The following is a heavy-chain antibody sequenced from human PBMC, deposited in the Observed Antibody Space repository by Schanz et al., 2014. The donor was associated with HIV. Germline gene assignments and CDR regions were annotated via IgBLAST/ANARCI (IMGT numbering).Heavy chain of an antibody. Sequence: VQLVESGGGVVQPGRSLRLSCAASGFTFSSYAMSWVRQAPGKGLEWVSAISGGGGSTYYADSVKGRLTISRDNSKNTLFLQMNSLRVEDTAVYYCANEEVPNDYWGQGTLVTVSS. CDR1: GFTFSSYA. CDR3: ANEEVPNDY. CDR2: ISGGGGST. V-gene: IGHV3-23*04. J-gene: IGHJ4*02.